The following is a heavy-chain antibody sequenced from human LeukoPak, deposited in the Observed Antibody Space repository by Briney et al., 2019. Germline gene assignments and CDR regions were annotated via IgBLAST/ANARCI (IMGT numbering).Heavy chain of an antibody. J-gene: IGHJ4*02. CDR2: IYAGGRS. V-gene: IGHV4-61*02. D-gene: IGHD6-19*01. Sequence: SETLSLTCTVTNVSISSGSHYWNWIRQPAGKGLEWIGRIYAGGRSNYNPSLRSRVTISVDTSKNQFSLRLSSVTATDTGVYYCASDHSGWLGLGYWGQGTLVTVSS. CDR3: ASDHSGWLGLGY. CDR1: NVSISSGSHY.